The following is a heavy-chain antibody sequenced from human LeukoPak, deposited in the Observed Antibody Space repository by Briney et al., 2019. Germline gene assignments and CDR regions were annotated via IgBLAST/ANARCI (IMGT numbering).Heavy chain of an antibody. V-gene: IGHV5-51*01. D-gene: IGHD1-26*01. J-gene: IGHJ4*02. CDR3: ARHAIVGATKSYFDY. CDR2: IYPGDSDT. Sequence: GESLKISCKGSGYTFTTYWIAWVRQMPGKGLECMGIIYPGDSDTRYSPSFQGQVTIPADKSVSTAYLQWSSLKASDTAMYYCARHAIVGATKSYFDYWGQGTLVTVSS. CDR1: GYTFTTYW.